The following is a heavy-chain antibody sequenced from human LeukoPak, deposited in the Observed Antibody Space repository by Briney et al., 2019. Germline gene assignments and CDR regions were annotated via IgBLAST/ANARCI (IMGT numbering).Heavy chain of an antibody. CDR2: ISSSRRTI. J-gene: IGHJ3*02. CDR3: ARGGEHLVVAFDI. V-gene: IGHV3-48*01. Sequence: PGGSLRLSCAASGFTFSSYNINWVRQAPGKGLEWVSYISSSRRTISYADSVKGRFTISRDNAKNSLYLQMNSLRAEDTAVYYCARGGEHLVVAFDIWGQGTMVTVSS. CDR1: GFTFSSYN. D-gene: IGHD2-8*02.